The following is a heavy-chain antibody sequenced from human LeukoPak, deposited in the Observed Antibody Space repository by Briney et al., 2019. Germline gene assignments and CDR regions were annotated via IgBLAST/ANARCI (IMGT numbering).Heavy chain of an antibody. CDR1: GGSISRYY. Sequence: SETLSLTCTVSGGSISRYYWSWIRQPPGKGLEWIGYIYYSGSTNYNPSLKSRVTISVDTSKNQFSLKLSSVTAADTAVYYCARGRGAFDIWGQGTMVTVSS. CDR2: IYYSGST. V-gene: IGHV4-59*08. J-gene: IGHJ3*02. CDR3: ARGRGAFDI. D-gene: IGHD1-26*01.